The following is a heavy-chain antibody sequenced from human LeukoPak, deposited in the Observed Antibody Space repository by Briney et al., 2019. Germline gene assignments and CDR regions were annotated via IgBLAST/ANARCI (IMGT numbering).Heavy chain of an antibody. D-gene: IGHD6-19*01. J-gene: IGHJ4*02. CDR3: ARGGHSSSGHEHFDY. V-gene: IGHV4-59*08. CDR1: GGSISNYY. CDR2: IYYSGST. Sequence: PSETLSLTCTVSGGSISNYYWSWIRQSPGKGLEWIGNIYYSGSTNYNPSLKSRVTISVDTSKNQFSLKLSSVTAADTAVYYCARGGHSSSGHEHFDYWAREPWSPSPQ.